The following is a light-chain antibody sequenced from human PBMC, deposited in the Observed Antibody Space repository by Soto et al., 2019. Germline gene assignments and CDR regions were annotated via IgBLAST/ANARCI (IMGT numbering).Light chain of an antibody. CDR2: QAS. J-gene: IGKJ4*01. Sequence: DIQMTQSPSTLSASVGDRVTITCRASQSLSKWLAWYQQKPEKAPKLLIYQASNLEDGDPSRFSGSGSGTEFALTVSGLQPDDFATDFCQQYNRFPLTFGGGTKVEIK. CDR3: QQYNRFPLT. CDR1: QSLSKW. V-gene: IGKV1-5*03.